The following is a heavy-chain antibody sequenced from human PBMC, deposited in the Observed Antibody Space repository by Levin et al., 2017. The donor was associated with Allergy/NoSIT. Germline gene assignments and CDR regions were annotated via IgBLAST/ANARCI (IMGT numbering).Heavy chain of an antibody. Sequence: ASVKVSCKASGGTFSSYAISWVRQAPGQGLEWMGGIIPIFGTANYAQKFQGRVTITADKSTSTAYMELSSLRSEDTAVYYCASDSLGYCSGGSCPPKYNWFDPWGQGTLVTVSS. D-gene: IGHD2-15*01. V-gene: IGHV1-69*06. J-gene: IGHJ5*02. CDR2: IIPIFGTA. CDR3: ASDSLGYCSGGSCPPKYNWFDP. CDR1: GGTFSSYA.